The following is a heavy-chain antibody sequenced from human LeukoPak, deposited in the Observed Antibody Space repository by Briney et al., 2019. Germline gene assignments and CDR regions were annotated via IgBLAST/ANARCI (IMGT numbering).Heavy chain of an antibody. J-gene: IGHJ4*02. Sequence: PGGSLRLSCAASGFTFSNYWMNWVRQAPGKGLEWVANIKEDGSEKYYVDSVKGRFTISRDNAKNSPYLQMDSLRAEDTAVYYCARDSQHLNFDHWGQGTLVTVSS. CDR3: ARDSQHLNFDH. CDR1: GFTFSNYW. D-gene: IGHD3-3*02. CDR2: IKEDGSEK. V-gene: IGHV3-7*04.